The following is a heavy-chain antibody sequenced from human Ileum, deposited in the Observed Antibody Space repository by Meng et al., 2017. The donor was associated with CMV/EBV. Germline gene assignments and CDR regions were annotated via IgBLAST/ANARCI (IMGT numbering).Heavy chain of an antibody. CDR1: GGSVSSGSYY. J-gene: IGHJ4*02. CDR2: IYYSGST. V-gene: IGHV4-61*01. CDR3: ASSLSGVANLIDY. Sequence: TVSGGSVSSGSYYWSWSRQPPGKGLEWIGYIYYSGSTNYNPSLKSRVTISVDTSKNQFSLKLSSVTAADTAVYYCASSLSGVANLIDYWGQGTLVTVSS. D-gene: IGHD3-3*01.